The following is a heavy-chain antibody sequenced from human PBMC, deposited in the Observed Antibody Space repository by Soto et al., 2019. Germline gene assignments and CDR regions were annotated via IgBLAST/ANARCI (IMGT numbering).Heavy chain of an antibody. J-gene: IGHJ4*02. Sequence: LCGGSISSGDYYWSWIRQPPGKGLEWIGYIYYSGSTYYNPSLKSRVTISVDTSKNQFSLKLSSVTAADTAVYYCARDGSALSTRGYDYWGQGTLVTVSS. CDR3: ARDGSALSTRGYDY. V-gene: IGHV4-30-4*01. D-gene: IGHD3-10*01. CDR1: GGSISSGDYY. CDR2: IYYSGST.